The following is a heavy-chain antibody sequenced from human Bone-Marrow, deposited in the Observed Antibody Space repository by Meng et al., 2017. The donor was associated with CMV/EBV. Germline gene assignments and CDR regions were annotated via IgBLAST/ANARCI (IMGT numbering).Heavy chain of an antibody. CDR3: AREGYCGGECYSNYFDY. CDR1: GGSISSSSYY. V-gene: IGHV4-39*02. J-gene: IGHJ4*01. CDR2: IYYSGST. Sequence: SETLSLTCTVSGGSISSSSYYWGWIRQPPGKGLEWIGWIYYSGSTYYNPSLKSRVTISVDTSKNQFSLKLSSVTAADTAVYYCAREGYCGGECYSNYFDYWGHGTLVTVSS. D-gene: IGHD2-21*01.